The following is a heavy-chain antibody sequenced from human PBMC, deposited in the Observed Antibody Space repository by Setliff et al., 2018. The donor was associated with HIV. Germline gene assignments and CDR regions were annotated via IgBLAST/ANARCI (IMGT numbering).Heavy chain of an antibody. D-gene: IGHD2-8*01. V-gene: IGHV3-30*02. J-gene: IGHJ4*02. CDR2: TWFDESHK. CDR3: AKERRDCTNAVCYVLFDY. CDR1: GFTFSDFG. Sequence: PGGSLRLSCAASGFTFSDFGMHWVRQAPGKGLEWVALTWFDESHKFYSDSVQVRFIISRDNSKNTLYLQMNSLRPEDTAVYYCAKERRDCTNAVCYVLFDYWGQGTRVTVSS.